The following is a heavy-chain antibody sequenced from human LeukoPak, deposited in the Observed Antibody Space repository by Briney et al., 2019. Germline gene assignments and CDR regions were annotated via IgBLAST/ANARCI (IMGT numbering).Heavy chain of an antibody. J-gene: IGHJ4*02. CDR1: GGTFSSYA. Sequence: SVKVSCKASGGTFSSYAISLVRQAPGQGLEWMGRIIPIFGTANYAQKFQGRVTITTDESTSTAYMELSSLRSEDTAVYYCARDGDYYDSSGYYGDWGQGTLVTVSS. V-gene: IGHV1-69*05. D-gene: IGHD3-22*01. CDR2: IIPIFGTA. CDR3: ARDGDYYDSSGYYGD.